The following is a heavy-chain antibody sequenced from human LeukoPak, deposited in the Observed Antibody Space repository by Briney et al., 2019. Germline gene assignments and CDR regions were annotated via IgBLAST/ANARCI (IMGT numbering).Heavy chain of an antibody. CDR1: GFTFSYYG. V-gene: IGHV3-30*02. J-gene: IGHJ4*02. CDR3: AKRVTGTILDY. D-gene: IGHD1-7*01. CDR2: IGYDGTDK. Sequence: PGGSLRLSCAASGFTFSYYGMYWVRQAPGKGLEWVTFIGYDGTDKYYADSVKGRFTISRDNSKNTLYLQMNSLRAEDTAVYYCAKRVTGTILDYWGQGTLVTVSS.